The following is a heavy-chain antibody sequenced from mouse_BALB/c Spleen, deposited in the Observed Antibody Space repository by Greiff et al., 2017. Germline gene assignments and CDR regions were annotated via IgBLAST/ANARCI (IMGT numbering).Heavy chain of an antibody. CDR1: GFTFSSYA. Sequence: EVKLVESGGGLVKPGGSLKLSCAASGFTFSSYAMSWVRQSPEKRLEWVAEISSGGSTYYPDSVKGRFTISRDNAKNTLYLQMSSLKSEDTAMYYCARDYYGSSYGSWFAYWGQGTLVTVSA. CDR3: ARDYYGSSYGSWFAY. D-gene: IGHD1-1*01. V-gene: IGHV5-6-5*01. J-gene: IGHJ3*01. CDR2: ISSGGST.